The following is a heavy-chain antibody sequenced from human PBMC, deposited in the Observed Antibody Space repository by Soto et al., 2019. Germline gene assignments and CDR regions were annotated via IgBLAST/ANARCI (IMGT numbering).Heavy chain of an antibody. Sequence: ASVKVSCKASGGTFSSYAISWVRQAPGQGLEWMGGIIPIFGTANYAQKFQGRVTITADESTSTAYMELSSLRSEDTAVYYCARDLKGSSWDDAFDIWGQGTMVTVSS. V-gene: IGHV1-69*13. CDR1: GGTFSSYA. CDR2: IIPIFGTA. J-gene: IGHJ3*02. D-gene: IGHD6-13*01. CDR3: ARDLKGSSWDDAFDI.